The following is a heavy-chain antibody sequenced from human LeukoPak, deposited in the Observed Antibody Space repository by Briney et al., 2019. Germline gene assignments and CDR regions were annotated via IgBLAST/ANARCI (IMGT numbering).Heavy chain of an antibody. CDR1: GFTFSSYG. V-gene: IGHV3-33*01. CDR2: IWYDGSNK. J-gene: IGHJ5*02. D-gene: IGHD4-17*01. Sequence: GGSLRLSCAASGFTFSSYGVHWVRQAPGKGLEWVAVIWYDGSNKYYADSVKGRFTISRDNSKNTLYLQMNSLRAEDTAVYYCAGTTVSWFDPWGQGTLVTVSS. CDR3: AGTTVSWFDP.